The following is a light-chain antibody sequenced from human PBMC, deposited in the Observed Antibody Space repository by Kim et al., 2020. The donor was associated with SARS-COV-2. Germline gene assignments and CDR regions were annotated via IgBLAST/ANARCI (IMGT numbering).Light chain of an antibody. J-gene: IGLJ1*01. CDR2: QDS. V-gene: IGLV3-1*01. CDR3: QAWDGNTACV. CDR1: KLGDGF. Sequence: SYELTQPPSVSVSPGQTASITCSGDKLGDGFASWYQQKPGQSPVLVIYQDSKRPSGIPERFSASNSGNTATLTISGTQPLDEADYYSQAWDGNTACVFGT.